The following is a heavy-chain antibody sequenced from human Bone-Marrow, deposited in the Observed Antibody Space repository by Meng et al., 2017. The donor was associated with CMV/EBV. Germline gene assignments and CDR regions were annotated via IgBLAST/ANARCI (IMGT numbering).Heavy chain of an antibody. CDR1: GGTFSSYT. Sequence: KASGGTFSSYTISWVRQAPGQGLEWMGRIIPILGIANYAQKFQGRVTITADKSTGTAYMELSSLRSEDTAVYYCARDRLYSSGWFGYWGQGTLVTVSS. CDR2: IIPILGIA. V-gene: IGHV1-69*04. CDR3: ARDRLYSSGWFGY. J-gene: IGHJ4*02. D-gene: IGHD6-19*01.